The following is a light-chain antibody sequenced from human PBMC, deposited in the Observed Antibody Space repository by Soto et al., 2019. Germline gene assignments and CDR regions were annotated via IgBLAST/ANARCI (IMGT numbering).Light chain of an antibody. V-gene: IGKV1-5*03. CDR1: QSISPW. CDR2: QAS. CDR3: QQYYTYPWT. Sequence: DIQMTQSPSTLSASVGDRVTITCRASQSISPWLAWYQHKPGKAPKLLIYQASSLESEVPSRFSGSGSGTEFTLTISSLQPDDFASYYCQQYYTYPWTFGQGTKVEIK. J-gene: IGKJ1*01.